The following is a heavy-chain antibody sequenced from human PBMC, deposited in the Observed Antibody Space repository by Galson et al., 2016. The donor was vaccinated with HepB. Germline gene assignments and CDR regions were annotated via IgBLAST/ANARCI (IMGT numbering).Heavy chain of an antibody. CDR1: GFTFSSYA. D-gene: IGHD3-10*01. J-gene: IGHJ4*02. CDR2: ISDSGGST. CDR3: AKDRVRYGSIHYVGSGNYYNAVY. Sequence: SLRLSCAASGFTFSSYAMSWVRQAPGKGLEWVSGISDSGGSTYYADSVKGRFTISRDNSKNTLHLQMNSLRVEDTAVYYCAKDRVRYGSIHYVGSGNYYNAVYWGQGTLVTVSS. V-gene: IGHV3-23*01.